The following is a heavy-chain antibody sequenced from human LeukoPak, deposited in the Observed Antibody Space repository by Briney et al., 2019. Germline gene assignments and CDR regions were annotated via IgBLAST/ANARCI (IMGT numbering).Heavy chain of an antibody. CDR1: GGSISSGDYY. D-gene: IGHD1-14*01. Sequence: SETLSLTCTVTGGSISSGDYYWSCLRQPPGKGLEWIASIYSGGMTFYSPSLKSRLTISADTSRNYFSLRLSSVTAADTALYFCARHFDHPTAYFDSWGQGSLVTVSS. CDR2: IYSGGMT. V-gene: IGHV4-39*01. CDR3: ARHFDHPTAYFDS. J-gene: IGHJ4*02.